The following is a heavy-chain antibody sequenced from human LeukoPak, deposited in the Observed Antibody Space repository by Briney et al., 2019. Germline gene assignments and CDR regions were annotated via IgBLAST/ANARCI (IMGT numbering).Heavy chain of an antibody. J-gene: IGHJ5*02. CDR3: AKDLDSRAWWFDP. V-gene: IGHV1-69*04. Sequence: ASVKVSCKASGGTFSSYAISWVRQAPGQGLEWMGRIIPILGIANYAQKFQGRVTITADKSTSTAYMELSSLRSEDTAVYYCAKDLDSRAWWFDPWGQGTLVTVSS. CDR1: GGTFSSYA. CDR2: IIPILGIA.